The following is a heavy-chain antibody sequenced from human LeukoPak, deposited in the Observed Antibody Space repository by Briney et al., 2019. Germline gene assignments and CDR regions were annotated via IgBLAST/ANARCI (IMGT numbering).Heavy chain of an antibody. D-gene: IGHD3-10*01. V-gene: IGHV3-15*05. CDR1: GLTYRNAW. CDR2: IKSNPDGGTT. Sequence: GGSLRLSCVASGLTYRNAWMTWVRQAPGKGLEWVGRIKSNPDGGTTDFAASVKGRFFISRDDSKSTLSLQMNSLKIEDTAVYYCTTGGPHIRGHPLDYWGQGIPVTVSS. J-gene: IGHJ4*02. CDR3: TTGGPHIRGHPLDY.